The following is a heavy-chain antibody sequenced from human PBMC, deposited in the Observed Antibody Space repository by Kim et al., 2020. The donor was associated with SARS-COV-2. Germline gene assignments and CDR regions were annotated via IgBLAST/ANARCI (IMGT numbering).Heavy chain of an antibody. D-gene: IGHD3-10*01. J-gene: IGHJ4*02. Sequence: SVKVSCKASGGTFSSYAISWVRQAPGQGLEWMGGIIPIFGTANYAQKFQGRVTITADESTSTAYMELSSLRSEDTAVYYCARVGSNYGSGSYLDYWGQGTLVTVSS. CDR2: IIPIFGTA. V-gene: IGHV1-69*13. CDR3: ARVGSNYGSGSYLDY. CDR1: GGTFSSYA.